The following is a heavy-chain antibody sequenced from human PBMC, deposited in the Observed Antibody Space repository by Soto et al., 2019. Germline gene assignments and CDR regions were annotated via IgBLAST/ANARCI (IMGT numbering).Heavy chain of an antibody. CDR1: GGSIDTYY. J-gene: IGHJ5*02. Sequence: ETLSLTCTVSGGSIDTYYWSWIRQPPGKGLQWIGYIYYSGSTTYSPSLKSRVTISVDRSKNQFSLKLTSVTAADTAVYYCARLGGYYQSLDTWGQGTLVTVSS. CDR2: IYYSGST. CDR3: ARLGGYYQSLDT. D-gene: IGHD3-3*01. V-gene: IGHV4-59*08.